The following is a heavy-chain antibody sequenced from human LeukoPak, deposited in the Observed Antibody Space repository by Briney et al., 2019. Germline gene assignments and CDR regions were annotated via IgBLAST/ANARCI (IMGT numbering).Heavy chain of an antibody. CDR3: ARDSPLVTAFDI. CDR1: GYPFTASY. Sequence: ASVKVSCKASGYPFTASYLFSVRQAPRQGLEWWGWINANSGATKYAQHFQGRVTMTRDTSINTVYLELSRLRSDDTAVNYCARDSPLVTAFDIWGQGTLVTVSS. D-gene: IGHD1-26*01. CDR2: INANSGAT. J-gene: IGHJ3*02. V-gene: IGHV1-2*02.